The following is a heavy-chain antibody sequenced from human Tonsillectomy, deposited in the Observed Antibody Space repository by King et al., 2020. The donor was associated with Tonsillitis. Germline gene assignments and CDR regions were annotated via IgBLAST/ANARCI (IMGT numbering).Heavy chain of an antibody. Sequence: VQLVESGGGLVKPGGSLRLSCAASGFTFSDYDMNWVRQTPGKGLEWVSSISSSGTYTFYADSVKGRFTISRDNAKNSLYLQMSSLRVEDTAVYYCARHRGTTVTTPLGDWGQGTLVTVSS. J-gene: IGHJ4*02. CDR3: ARHRGTTVTTPLGD. CDR1: GFTFSDYD. CDR2: ISSSGTYT. D-gene: IGHD4-17*01. V-gene: IGHV3-21*01.